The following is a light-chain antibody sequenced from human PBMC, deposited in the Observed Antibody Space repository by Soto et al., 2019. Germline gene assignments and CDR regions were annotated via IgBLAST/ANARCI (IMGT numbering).Light chain of an antibody. CDR2: WAS. Sequence: DIVMTQSPDSLAVSLGERATINCKSSQSVLYTSNNKNYLAWYQQKPGQPPKLLIYWASTRESGVPDRFSGSGSGTDFTRTISSLQAEDVAVYYCQQYLSIPVTFGQGTKLEIK. V-gene: IGKV4-1*01. CDR3: QQYLSIPVT. CDR1: QSVLYTSNNKNY. J-gene: IGKJ2*01.